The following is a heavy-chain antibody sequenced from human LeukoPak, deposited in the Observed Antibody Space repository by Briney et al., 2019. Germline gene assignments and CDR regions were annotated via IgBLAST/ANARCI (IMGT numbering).Heavy chain of an antibody. Sequence: GGSLRLSCAAYGFTFSSYWMSWVRQAPGKGLEWVANIKQDGSEKYYVDSVKGRFTISRDKSRNTMYLRMNSLRAENTGLYDTAVDPWAYCLGDCYSEFDYWGQVTLVTVSS. CDR1: GFTFSSYW. J-gene: IGHJ4*02. CDR2: IKQDGSEK. D-gene: IGHD2-21*02. CDR3: AVDPWAYCLGDCYSEFDY. V-gene: IGHV3-7*02.